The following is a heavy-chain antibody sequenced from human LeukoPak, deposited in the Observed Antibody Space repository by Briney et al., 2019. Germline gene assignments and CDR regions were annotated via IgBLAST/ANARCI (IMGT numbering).Heavy chain of an antibody. J-gene: IGHJ4*02. V-gene: IGHV4-34*01. D-gene: IGHD3/OR15-3a*01. CDR2: INHSGST. Sequence: SETLSLTCTVSGGSISSYYWSWIRQPPGKGLEWIGEINHSGSTNYNPSLKSRVTISVDTSKNQFSLKLSSVTAADTAVYYCARHLRWRTGFSPFDYWGQGTLVTVSS. CDR3: ARHLRWRTGFSPFDY. CDR1: GGSISSYY.